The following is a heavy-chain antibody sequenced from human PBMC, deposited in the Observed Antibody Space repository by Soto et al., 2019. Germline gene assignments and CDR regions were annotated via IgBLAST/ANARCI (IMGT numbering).Heavy chain of an antibody. CDR1: GFAFRRYS. Sequence: PGGSLRLSCAASGFAFRRYSMNWVRQAPGKGLEWVSSISDTSSYIYYADSVKGRFTISRDNVKNSLYLQMNSLRAEDTAVYYCAIYCRFTHASPEVFDFRGQGNSVTVS. D-gene: IGHD2-15*01. J-gene: IGHJ4*02. CDR2: ISDTSSYI. CDR3: AIYCRFTHASPEVFDF. V-gene: IGHV3-21*06.